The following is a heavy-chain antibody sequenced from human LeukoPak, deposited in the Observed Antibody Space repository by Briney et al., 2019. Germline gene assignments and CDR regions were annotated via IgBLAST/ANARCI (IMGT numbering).Heavy chain of an antibody. D-gene: IGHD1-26*01. CDR3: VRDLGGRSGH. CDR1: GFTSSSNW. J-gene: IGHJ4*02. CDR2: INEDGSTT. Sequence: GGSLRLSCAASGFTSSSNWMHWVRQAPGKGLVWVSRINEDGSTTNYADSVKGRSTIFRDNAKNTLYLQMNSLRAEDTAVYYCVRDLGGRSGHWGQGTLATVSS. V-gene: IGHV3-74*01.